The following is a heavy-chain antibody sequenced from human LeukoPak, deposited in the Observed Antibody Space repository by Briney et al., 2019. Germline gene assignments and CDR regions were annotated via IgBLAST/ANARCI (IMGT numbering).Heavy chain of an antibody. CDR3: ARDGTGTFHYYSYMDV. D-gene: IGHD1-7*01. V-gene: IGHV1-2*02. CDR2: INPNSGAT. Sequence: ASVKVSCKASGYIFAGYYMHWVRQAPGQGLEWMGWINPNSGATNYAQKFQGRVTLTRDTSISTAYLELSRLRSDDTAVYYCARDGTGTFHYYSYMDVWGKGTTVTVSS. CDR1: GYIFAGYY. J-gene: IGHJ6*03.